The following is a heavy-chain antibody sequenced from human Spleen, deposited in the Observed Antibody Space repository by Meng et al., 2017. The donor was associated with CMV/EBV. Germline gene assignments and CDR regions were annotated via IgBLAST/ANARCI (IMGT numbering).Heavy chain of an antibody. V-gene: IGHV3-21*01. Sequence: VRVVWSGGGLVKPGGSLRLSCAASGFTFSSYSMNWVRQAPGKGLEWVSSISSSSSYIYYADSVKGRFTISRDNAKNSLYLQMNSLRAEDTAVYYCASPPGIAAAVSGDYWGQGTLVTVSS. CDR2: ISSSSSYI. J-gene: IGHJ4*02. D-gene: IGHD6-13*01. CDR1: GFTFSSYS. CDR3: ASPPGIAAAVSGDY.